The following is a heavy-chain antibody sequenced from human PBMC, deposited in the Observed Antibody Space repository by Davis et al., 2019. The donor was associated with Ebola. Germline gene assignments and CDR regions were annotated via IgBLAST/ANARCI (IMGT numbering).Heavy chain of an antibody. CDR3: ARPRQQLVPSYYFGMDV. Sequence: GGSLRLSCAASGFTFSSYWMSWVRQAPGEGLEWVANIRQDGSEEYYMDSVKGRFTISRDNAKNSLYLQMNSLRAEDTAVYYCARPRQQLVPSYYFGMDVWGQGTTVTVSS. D-gene: IGHD6-13*01. V-gene: IGHV3-7*03. J-gene: IGHJ6*02. CDR2: IRQDGSEE. CDR1: GFTFSSYW.